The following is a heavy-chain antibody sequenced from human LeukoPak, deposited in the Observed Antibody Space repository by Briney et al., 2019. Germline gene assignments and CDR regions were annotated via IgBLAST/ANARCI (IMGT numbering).Heavy chain of an antibody. CDR1: GGSISSYY. CDR2: IYYSGST. CDR3: ARDLGYDILIGYPTGWFDP. V-gene: IGHV4-59*01. J-gene: IGHJ5*02. D-gene: IGHD3-9*01. Sequence: PSETLSLTCTVSGGSISSYYWSWIRQPPGKGLEWIGYIYYSGSTNYNPSLKSRATISVDTSKNQFSLKLSSVTAADTAVYYCARDLGYDILIGYPTGWFDPWGQGTLVTVSS.